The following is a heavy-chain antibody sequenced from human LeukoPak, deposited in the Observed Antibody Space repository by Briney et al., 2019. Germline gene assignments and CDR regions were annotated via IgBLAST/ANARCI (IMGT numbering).Heavy chain of an antibody. CDR3: ARQNYYDNYFDY. J-gene: IGHJ4*02. D-gene: IGHD3-22*01. CDR1: GGSISGYS. Sequence: SETLSLTCTVSGGSISGYSWSWIRQSPGKGLEWIGYIYYSGSTNYNPSLKSRVTISVDTSKNQLSLKLSSVTAADTAVYYCARQNYYDNYFDYWGQGTLVTVSS. CDR2: IYYSGST. V-gene: IGHV4-59*08.